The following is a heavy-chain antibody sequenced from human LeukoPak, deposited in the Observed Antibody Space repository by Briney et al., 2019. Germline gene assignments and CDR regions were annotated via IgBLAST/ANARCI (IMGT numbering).Heavy chain of an antibody. V-gene: IGHV4-34*01. CDR1: GGSFSGYY. J-gene: IGHJ4*02. CDR3: ARMHYDSSGYVY. Sequence: SETLSLTCAVYGGSFSGYYWSWIRQPPGKGLEWIGSIYYSGSTYYNPSLKSRVTISVDTSKNQFSLKLSSVTAADTAVYYCARMHYDSSGYVYWGQGTLVTVSS. CDR2: IYYSGST. D-gene: IGHD3-22*01.